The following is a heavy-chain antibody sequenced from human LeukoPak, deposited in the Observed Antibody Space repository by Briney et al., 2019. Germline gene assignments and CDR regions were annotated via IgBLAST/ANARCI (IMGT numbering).Heavy chain of an antibody. J-gene: IGHJ4*02. D-gene: IGHD4-17*01. CDR1: LFTFISYA. Sequence: GGSLRLSCAASLFTFISYAMGWVGQAPGKGLECVSAISGSGSSTYYADSVKGRFTISRDNSKNTLYLQMNSLRAEDTAVYYYAKDQYGMTTVITDFDYWGQGTLVTVSS. CDR3: AKDQYGMTTVITDFDY. V-gene: IGHV3-23*01. CDR2: ISGSGSST.